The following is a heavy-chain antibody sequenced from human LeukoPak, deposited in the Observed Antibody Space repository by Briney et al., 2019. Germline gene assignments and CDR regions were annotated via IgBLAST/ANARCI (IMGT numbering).Heavy chain of an antibody. CDR3: ARGVEPLAANTLAY. CDR1: GFTVVAND. V-gene: IGHV3-53*01. J-gene: IGHJ4*02. Sequence: GGSLRLSCAASGFTVVANDMTWVRQAPGKGLEWVSVLYSDGNTKYADSVQGRFTISRDNSKNTLYLEMNSLSPDDTAVYYCARGVEPLAANTLAYWGQGTLVTVSS. CDR2: LYSDGNT. D-gene: IGHD1-14*01.